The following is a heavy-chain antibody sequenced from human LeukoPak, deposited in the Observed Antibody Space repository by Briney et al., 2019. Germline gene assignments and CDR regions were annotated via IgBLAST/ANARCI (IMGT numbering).Heavy chain of an antibody. D-gene: IGHD5-12*01. V-gene: IGHV4-39*07. J-gene: IGHJ1*01. CDR3: ARDTGLGMSEWLRYFQY. CDR2: IYFSGNT. Sequence: SETLSLTCTVSGVSISSTSYYWGWIRQPPGEGLEWIGTIYFSGNTYYNLSLKSRVTISVDTSKNQFSLKLSSVTAADTAVYYCARDTGLGMSEWLRYFQYWGQGTLVTVSS. CDR1: GVSISSTSYY.